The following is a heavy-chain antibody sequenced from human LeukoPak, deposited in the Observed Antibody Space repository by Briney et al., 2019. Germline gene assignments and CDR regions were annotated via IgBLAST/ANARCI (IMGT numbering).Heavy chain of an antibody. J-gene: IGHJ6*03. CDR3: ARQVGATIVDYYYYYMDV. CDR2: IYHSGST. V-gene: IGHV4-30-2*02. D-gene: IGHD1-26*01. CDR1: GGSISSGGYS. Sequence: SETLSLTCAVSGGSISSGGYSWSWIRQPPGKGLEWIGYIYHSGSTYYNPSLKSRVTISVDTSKNQFSLKLSSVTAADTAVYYCARQVGATIVDYYYYYMDVWGKGTTVTVSS.